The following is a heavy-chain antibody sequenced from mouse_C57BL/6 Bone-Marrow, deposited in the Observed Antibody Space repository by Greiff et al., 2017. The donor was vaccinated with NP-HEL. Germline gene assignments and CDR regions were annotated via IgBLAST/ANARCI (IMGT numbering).Heavy chain of an antibody. V-gene: IGHV14-2*01. CDR1: GFNINDYY. J-gene: IGHJ2*01. CDR2: IDPEDGET. CDR3: ARAKHIYGSIFDY. D-gene: IGHD1-1*01. Sequence: EVQLQQSGAELVKPGASVKLSCTASGFNINDYYMHWVKQRTEQGLEWIGRIDPEDGETKYAQKFQGKATITADTSSNTAYLQLSSLTSEDTAVYYFARAKHIYGSIFDYWGQGTTLTVSS.